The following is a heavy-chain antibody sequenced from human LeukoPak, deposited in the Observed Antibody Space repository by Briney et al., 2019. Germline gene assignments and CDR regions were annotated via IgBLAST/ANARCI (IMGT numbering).Heavy chain of an antibody. D-gene: IGHD2-21*01. CDR3: ARAKKGLPKGDDAFDI. CDR1: GYTFTSYY. V-gene: IGHV1-46*01. Sequence: ASVKVSCKASGYTFTSYYIHWVRQAPGQGLEWMGIINPSGGYTNYAQKFQGRVTMTRDTSTSTVYMELSSLTSEDTAVYYCARAKKGLPKGDDAFDIWGQGTMVTVSS. J-gene: IGHJ3*02. CDR2: INPSGGYT.